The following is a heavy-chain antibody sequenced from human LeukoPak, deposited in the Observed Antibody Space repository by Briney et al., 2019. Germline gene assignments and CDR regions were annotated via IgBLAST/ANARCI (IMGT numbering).Heavy chain of an antibody. CDR1: GGTFSSYA. J-gene: IGHJ4*02. CDR2: IIPIFGTA. V-gene: IGHV1-69*05. CDR3: ARGEVDYDILTGYLTY. D-gene: IGHD3-9*01. Sequence: GASVKVSCKASGGTFSSYAISWVRQAPGQGLEWMGGIIPIFGTANYAQKFQGRGTITTDESTSTAYLELSSLRSEDTAVYYCARGEVDYDILTGYLTYWGQGTLVTVSS.